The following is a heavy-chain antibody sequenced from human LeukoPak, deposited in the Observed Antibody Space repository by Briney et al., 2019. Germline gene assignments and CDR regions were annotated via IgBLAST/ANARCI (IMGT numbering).Heavy chain of an antibody. CDR3: ARIGCSSSSIDY. CDR1: GFTFRWYW. D-gene: IGHD6-13*01. CDR2: IKEDGTIK. J-gene: IGHJ4*02. V-gene: IGHV3-7*01. Sequence: PGGSLRLSCAASGFTFRWYWMSWVRQAPGKGLEWVANIKEDGTIKYYVDSEKGRLTISRDNAKSSVYLQVDRLRAEDTALYYCARIGCSSSSIDYWGQGTLVTVSS.